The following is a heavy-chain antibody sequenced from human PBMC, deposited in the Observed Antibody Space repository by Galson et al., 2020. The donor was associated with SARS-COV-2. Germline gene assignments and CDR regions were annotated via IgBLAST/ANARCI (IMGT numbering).Heavy chain of an antibody. CDR2: ISWNSGNI. D-gene: IGHD3-10*01. V-gene: IGHV3-9*01. Sequence: SLKISCAASGFSFDDYAMHWVRQAPGKGLEWVSVISWNSGNIGYADSVRGRFTISRDNAKNSLYLQMSSLKPEDTALYYCAKDVAVVWLGESYFDYWGQGTLVTVSS. CDR1: GFSFDDYA. CDR3: AKDVAVVWLGESYFDY. J-gene: IGHJ4*02.